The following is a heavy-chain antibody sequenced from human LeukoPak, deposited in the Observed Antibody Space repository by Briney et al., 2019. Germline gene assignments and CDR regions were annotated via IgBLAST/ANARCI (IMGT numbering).Heavy chain of an antibody. Sequence: PSETLSLTCTVSGGSISSYYWSWIRQPPGKGLEWIGYIYYSGSTNYNPSLKSRVTISVDTSKNQFSLKLSSVTAVDTAVYYCAREGWELNFDYWGQGTLVTVSS. CDR3: AREGWELNFDY. J-gene: IGHJ4*02. D-gene: IGHD1-26*01. V-gene: IGHV4-59*01. CDR1: GGSISSYY. CDR2: IYYSGST.